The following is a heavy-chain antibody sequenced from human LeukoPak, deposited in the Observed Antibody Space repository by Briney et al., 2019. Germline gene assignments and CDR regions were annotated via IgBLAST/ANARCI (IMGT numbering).Heavy chain of an antibody. Sequence: SETLSLTCAVSGGFISSGNWWGWFRQPPGKGLEWIGEIHHSVGTNYNPSLKSRVAISVDKSKNQFSLDVTSVTAADTAMYYCARKGPATIADYWGRGTLVTVSS. V-gene: IGHV4-4*02. CDR2: IHHSVGT. J-gene: IGHJ4*02. D-gene: IGHD4-11*01. CDR1: GGFISSGNW. CDR3: ARKGPATIADY.